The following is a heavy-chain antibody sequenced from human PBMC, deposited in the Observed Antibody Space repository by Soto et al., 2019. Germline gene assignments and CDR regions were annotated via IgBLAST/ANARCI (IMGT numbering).Heavy chain of an antibody. CDR1: GFTFSNYG. Sequence: GGSLRLSCAASGFTFSNYGMHWVRQAPGKGLEWVTFISYDGRKIYYADSVKGRFTISRDNSKNTLYLQMNSLRGEDTAVFHCAKAGGAGYYYGMDVWGQGTTVNV. V-gene: IGHV3-30*18. D-gene: IGHD3-10*01. J-gene: IGHJ6*02. CDR3: AKAGGAGYYYGMDV. CDR2: ISYDGRKI.